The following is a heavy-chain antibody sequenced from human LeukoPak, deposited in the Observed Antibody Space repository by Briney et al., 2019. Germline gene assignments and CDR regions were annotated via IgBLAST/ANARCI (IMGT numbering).Heavy chain of an antibody. CDR1: GFTVSSNY. CDR3: ASGGVTIFGVSYDNPPYYYYYMDV. CDR2: ISSGSSYI. Sequence: GGSLRLSCAASGFTVSSNYMSWVRQAPGKGLEWVSSISSGSSYIYYADSVKGRFTISRDNAKKSLYLQMNSLRDEDTAVYYCASGGVTIFGVSYDNPPYYYYYMDVWGKGTTVTVSS. D-gene: IGHD3-3*01. J-gene: IGHJ6*03. V-gene: IGHV3-21*01.